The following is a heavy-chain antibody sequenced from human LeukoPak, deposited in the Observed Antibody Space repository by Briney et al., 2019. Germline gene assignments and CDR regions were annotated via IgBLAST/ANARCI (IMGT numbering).Heavy chain of an antibody. CDR2: ISSSSSYI. V-gene: IGHV3-21*01. Sequence: PGRSLRLSCAASGFTFSGYSMNWVRQAPGKGLEWVSSISSSSSYIYYADSVKGRFTISRDNAKNSLYLQMNSLRVEDTAVYYCARDGERILTGTDWGQGTLVTVSS. D-gene: IGHD3-9*01. J-gene: IGHJ4*02. CDR1: GFTFSGYS. CDR3: ARDGERILTGTD.